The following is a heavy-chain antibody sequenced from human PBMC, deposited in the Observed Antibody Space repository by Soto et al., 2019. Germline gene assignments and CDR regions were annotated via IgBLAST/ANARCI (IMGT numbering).Heavy chain of an antibody. V-gene: IGHV3-23*01. J-gene: IGHJ4*02. CDR3: AKDQSNSNPLYYFDF. D-gene: IGHD3-22*01. Sequence: GWALRLSCAASGFTFSIYAMTWVRQSPGKGLEWVSSMSRTGDNTYYADSVKGRFTISRDNSKNTLYLQMNSLRAEDTAIYYCAKDQSNSNPLYYFDFWGPGTLVTVSS. CDR1: GFTFSIYA. CDR2: MSRTGDNT.